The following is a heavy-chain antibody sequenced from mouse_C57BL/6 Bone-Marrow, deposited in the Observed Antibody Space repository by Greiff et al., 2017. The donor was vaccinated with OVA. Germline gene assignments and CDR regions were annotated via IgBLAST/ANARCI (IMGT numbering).Heavy chain of an antibody. CDR1: GFTFSDYG. D-gene: IGHD1-1*01. Sequence: EVHLVESGGGLVQPGGSLKLSCAASGFTFSDYGMAWVRQAPRKGPEWVAFISNFAYSIYYADTVTGRFTISRENAKNTLYLEMSSLRSEDTAMYYCARRGYYYGSSYAMDYWGQGTSVTVSS. J-gene: IGHJ4*01. CDR3: ARRGYYYGSSYAMDY. CDR2: ISNFAYSI. V-gene: IGHV5-15*01.